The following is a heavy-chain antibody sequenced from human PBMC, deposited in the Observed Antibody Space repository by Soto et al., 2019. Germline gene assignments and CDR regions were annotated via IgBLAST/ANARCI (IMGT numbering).Heavy chain of an antibody. D-gene: IGHD2-2*01. Sequence: GGSLRLSCVASGFSFRNYGMHWFRQAPGKGLEWVAVISYEEINNKNYADSVKGRFTISRDNSENTLYLQMDSLRAEDTAVYYCAKGYCSGPSCYRGYGMDVWGQGTKVTVSS. CDR2: ISYEEINNK. J-gene: IGHJ6*02. V-gene: IGHV3-30*18. CDR3: AKGYCSGPSCYRGYGMDV. CDR1: GFSFRNYG.